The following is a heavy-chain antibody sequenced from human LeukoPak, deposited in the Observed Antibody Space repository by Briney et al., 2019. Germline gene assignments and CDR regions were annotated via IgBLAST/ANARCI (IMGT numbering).Heavy chain of an antibody. J-gene: IGHJ6*03. CDR1: GFTFSDYA. CDR2: ISASGGST. V-gene: IGHV3-23*01. D-gene: IGHD1-26*01. CDR3: AKAKGAPYYYYYYMDV. Sequence: GGSLRLSCAASGFTFSDYAMSWVRQAPGKGLEWVSAISASGGSTYYADSVKGRFTISRDSSKNTLYLQMNSLRAEDTAVYYCAKAKGAPYYYYYYMDVWGKGTTVTVSS.